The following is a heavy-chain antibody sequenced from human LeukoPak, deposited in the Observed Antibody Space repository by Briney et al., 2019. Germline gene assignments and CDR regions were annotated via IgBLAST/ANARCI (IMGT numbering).Heavy chain of an antibody. CDR1: GFTFSSYA. V-gene: IGHV3-30-3*01. J-gene: IGHJ3*02. Sequence: GGSLRLSCAASGFTFSSYAMHWVRQAPGKGLEWVAVISYDGSNKHYADSVKGRFTISRDNSKNTLYLQMNSLRAEDTAVYYCARGSRCKWLRLRCPPDAFDIWGQGTMVTVSS. D-gene: IGHD5-12*01. CDR3: ARGSRCKWLRLRCPPDAFDI. CDR2: ISYDGSNK.